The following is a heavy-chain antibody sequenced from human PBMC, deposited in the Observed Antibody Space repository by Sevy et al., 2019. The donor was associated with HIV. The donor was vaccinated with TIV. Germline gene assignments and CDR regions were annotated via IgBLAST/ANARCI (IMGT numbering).Heavy chain of an antibody. J-gene: IGHJ3*02. D-gene: IGHD2-2*01. CDR1: GYSFTKYW. CDR2: IYPGDSDI. Sequence: GESLKISCKASGYSFTKYWIGWVRQMPGKGLEWMGIIYPGDSDIRDSPSFPGQVTFPVDKSISTAYSQWSSLKASDTAMYYCARQILGDSSTWYFLDAFDIWGQGTMVTVSS. CDR3: ARQILGDSSTWYFLDAFDI. V-gene: IGHV5-51*01.